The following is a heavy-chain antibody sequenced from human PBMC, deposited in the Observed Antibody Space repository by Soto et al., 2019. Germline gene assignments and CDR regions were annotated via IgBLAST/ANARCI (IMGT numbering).Heavy chain of an antibody. CDR2: IIPIFGTA. Sequence: QVQLVQSGAEVKKPGSSVKVSCKASGGTFSSYAISWVRQAPGQGLEWMGGIIPIFGTANYAQKSQGRVTITADESTSTAYMELSSLRSEDTAVYYCAREGDYYDSSGYFGNNWFDPWGQGTLVTVSS. CDR1: GGTFSSYA. V-gene: IGHV1-69*01. D-gene: IGHD3-22*01. J-gene: IGHJ5*02. CDR3: AREGDYYDSSGYFGNNWFDP.